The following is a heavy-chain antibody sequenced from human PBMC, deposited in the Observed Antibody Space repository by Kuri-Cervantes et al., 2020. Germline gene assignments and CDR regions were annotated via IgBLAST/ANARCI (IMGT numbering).Heavy chain of an antibody. D-gene: IGHD6-13*01. CDR1: GFTFSGYD. CDR2: IGTAADT. V-gene: IGHV3-13*01. Sequence: GGSLRLSCAASGFTFSGYDMHWVRQAPGKGLEWVSSIGTAADTFYPDSVKGRFTISRENAKNTLYLQMNSLRAEDTAVYYCARFIAAAGNPGENWGQGTLVTVSS. CDR3: ARFIAAAGNPGEN. J-gene: IGHJ4*02.